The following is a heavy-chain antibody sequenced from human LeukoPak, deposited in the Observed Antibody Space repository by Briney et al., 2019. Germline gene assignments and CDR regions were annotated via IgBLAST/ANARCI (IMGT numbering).Heavy chain of an antibody. J-gene: IGHJ3*02. D-gene: IGHD4-17*01. Sequence: PGGSLRLSCAASGFTFSSYWMNWARQAPGKGLEWVASINHNGNVNYYVDSVKGRFTISRDNAKNSLYLQMSNLRAEDTAVYYCARDMARLITSSTVTTIPPNRNDAFDIWGQGTMVTVSS. CDR3: ARDMARLITSSTVTTIPPNRNDAFDI. CDR2: INHNGNVN. CDR1: GFTFSSYW. V-gene: IGHV3-7*03.